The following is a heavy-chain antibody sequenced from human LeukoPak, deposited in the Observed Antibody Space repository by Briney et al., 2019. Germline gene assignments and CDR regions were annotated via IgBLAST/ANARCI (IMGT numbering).Heavy chain of an antibody. D-gene: IGHD1-1*01. CDR2: ISAYNGNT. CDR1: GYTFTSYG. Sequence: GASVKVSCKASGYTFTSYGITWVRQAPGQGLEWMGWISAYNGNTDYAQKLQGRVTMTTDTSTSTAYMELRSLRSDDTAVYYCARTLKPALRTGDYYYYMDIWGKGTTVTVSS. V-gene: IGHV1-18*01. CDR3: ARTLKPALRTGDYYYYMDI. J-gene: IGHJ6*03.